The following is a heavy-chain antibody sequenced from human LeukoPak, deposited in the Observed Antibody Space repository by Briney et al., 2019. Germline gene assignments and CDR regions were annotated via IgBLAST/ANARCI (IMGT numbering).Heavy chain of an antibody. Sequence: GGSLRLSCAASGFTFSKYWMLWVRQAPGKGVESVSRINTDGTVTTYADSVKGRFTVSRDNADNTMFLQMNSVRDEDTAVYYCATKQWLAPPPDSWGQGTPVTVSS. CDR2: INTDGTVT. D-gene: IGHD6-19*01. CDR3: ATKQWLAPPPDS. V-gene: IGHV3-74*01. CDR1: GFTFSKYW. J-gene: IGHJ4*02.